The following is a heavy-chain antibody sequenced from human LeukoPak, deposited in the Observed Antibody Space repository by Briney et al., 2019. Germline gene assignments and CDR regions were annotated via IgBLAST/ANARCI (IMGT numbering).Heavy chain of an antibody. CDR1: GYSISSGYY. CDR3: ARVGAGFVWFDP. D-gene: IGHD1-26*01. CDR2: IYHSGST. V-gene: IGHV4-38-2*02. Sequence: SETLSLTCTVSGYSISSGYYWGWIRQPPGKGLEWIGSIYHSGSTYYNPSLKSRVTISVDTSKNQFSLKLSSVTAADTAVYYCARVGAGFVWFDPWGQGTLVTVSS. J-gene: IGHJ5*02.